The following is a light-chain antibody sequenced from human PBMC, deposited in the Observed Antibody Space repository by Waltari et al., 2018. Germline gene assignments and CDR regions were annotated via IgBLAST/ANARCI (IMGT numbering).Light chain of an antibody. CDR1: DSNIGINF. CDR3: ATWDSGLTAEV. V-gene: IGLV1-51*02. CDR2: ENS. J-gene: IGLJ2*01. Sequence: QSVLTQPPSVSAAPGQKVTISCSGTDSNIGINFVSWYQQLPGTAPKLLIYENSKRLSEVPDRFSASKSGASATLAITGLQTGDEADYYFATWDSGLTAEVFGGGTKLAVL.